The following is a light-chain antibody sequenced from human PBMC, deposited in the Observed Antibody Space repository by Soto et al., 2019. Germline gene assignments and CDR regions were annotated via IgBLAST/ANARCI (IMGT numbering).Light chain of an antibody. CDR2: EVN. CDR1: SSDVGDYNY. V-gene: IGLV2-8*01. J-gene: IGLJ2*01. Sequence: QSALTQPPSASGSPGQSVTISCTGTSSDVGDYNYVSWYQQHPGKAPKLMIYEVNKRPSGVPDRLSGSKSGNTASLTVSGLQTEDQADYYCSSYAGKGVFGGGTKLTVL. CDR3: SSYAGKGV.